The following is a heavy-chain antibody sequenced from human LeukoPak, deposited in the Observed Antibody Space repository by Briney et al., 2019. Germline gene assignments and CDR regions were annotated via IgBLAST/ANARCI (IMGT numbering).Heavy chain of an antibody. Sequence: GRSLRLSCAASGFALSSHWVTWVRQVPGRGPEWVANVNRDGGETYYLDSVKGRFTISKDNAKNSLYLQMNSLRAEDTALYHCARNNGMDVWGQGTTVIVSS. CDR2: VNRDGGET. CDR3: ARNNGMDV. J-gene: IGHJ6*02. CDR1: GFALSSHW. V-gene: IGHV3-7*03.